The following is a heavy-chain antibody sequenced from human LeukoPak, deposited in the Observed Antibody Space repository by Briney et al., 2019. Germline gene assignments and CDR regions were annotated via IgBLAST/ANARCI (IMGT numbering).Heavy chain of an antibody. CDR1: GGTFSSYV. V-gene: IGHV1-69*04. D-gene: IGHD4-17*01. Sequence: ASVKVSCKASGGTFSSYVITWVRQAPGQGLEWMGRIIPMLDIQNYAQKFQGRVTITADESTSTAYMELRSLRSDDTAVYYCARENHDYGDKRGAFDIWGQGTMVTVSS. CDR3: ARENHDYGDKRGAFDI. J-gene: IGHJ3*02. CDR2: IIPMLDIQ.